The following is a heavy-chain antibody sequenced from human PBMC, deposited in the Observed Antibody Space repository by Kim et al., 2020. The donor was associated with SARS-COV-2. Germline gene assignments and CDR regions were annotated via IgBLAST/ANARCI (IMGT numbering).Heavy chain of an antibody. V-gene: IGHV3-9*01. CDR2: ISWNSDTI. CDR3: ARDRYSSSSTGLVY. J-gene: IGHJ4*02. CDR1: GFTFGDYA. Sequence: GGSLRLSCAASGFTFGDYAMHWVRQAPGKGLEWVSGISWNSDTIGYADSVKGRFTISRDNAKNSLYLQMNSLRAEDTALYYCARDRYSSSSTGLVYWGQGALGTVSS. D-gene: IGHD6-6*01.